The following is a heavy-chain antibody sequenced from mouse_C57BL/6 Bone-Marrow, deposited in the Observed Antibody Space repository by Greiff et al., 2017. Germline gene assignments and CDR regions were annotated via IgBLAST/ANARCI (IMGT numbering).Heavy chain of an antibody. V-gene: IGHV1-26*01. D-gene: IGHD1-1*01. J-gene: IGHJ1*03. CDR2: INPNNGGT. Sequence: VHVKQSGPELVKPGASVKISCKASGYTFTDYYMNWVKQSHGKSLEWIGDINPNNGGTSYNQKFKGKATLTVDKSSSIAYMELRSLTSEDSAVYYCARWDWNYYGSSHWYFDVWGTGTTVTVSS. CDR1: GYTFTDYY. CDR3: ARWDWNYYGSSHWYFDV.